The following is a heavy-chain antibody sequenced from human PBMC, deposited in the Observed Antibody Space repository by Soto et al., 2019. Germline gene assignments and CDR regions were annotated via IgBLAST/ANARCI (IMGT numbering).Heavy chain of an antibody. D-gene: IGHD4-17*01. V-gene: IGHV3-30-3*01. CDR3: AREAYGDMNFDY. CDR1: GFTFSTYA. CDR2: ISYDGSKK. Sequence: QVQLVESGGGVVQPGRSLRLSCAASGFTFSTYAMHWVRQAPGKGLEWVTVISYDGSKKYYADSVKGRFTISRDNSKNTLYLQMNSLRAEDTAVYYCAREAYGDMNFDYWGQGTQVTVSS. J-gene: IGHJ4*02.